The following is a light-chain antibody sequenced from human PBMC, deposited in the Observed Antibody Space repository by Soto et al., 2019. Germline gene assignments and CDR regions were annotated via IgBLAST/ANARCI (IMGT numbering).Light chain of an antibody. J-gene: IGKJ3*01. CDR1: QTIFYPSNSKNS. Sequence: DIVMTQSPDSLAVSLGDTATVNCKSSQTIFYPSNSKNSLACYQLKPGQPPILLISWASIRYSRVTDRFSGRGPGTDFTLTINSVQAEAVAVSYCQPYFHTPPVTFGPGTKVEI. CDR3: QPYFHTPPVT. V-gene: IGKV4-1*01. CDR2: WAS.